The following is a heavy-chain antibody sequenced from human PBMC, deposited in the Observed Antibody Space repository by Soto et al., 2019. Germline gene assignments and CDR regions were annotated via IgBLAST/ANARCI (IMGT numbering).Heavy chain of an antibody. CDR2: IYYSGST. Sequence: SETLSLTCTVSGGSVSSGSYYWSWIRQPPGKGLEWIGYIYYSGSTNYNPSLKSRVTISVDTSKNQFSLKLSSVTAADTAVYYCARDLNYDILTGYYFGFDPWGQGTLVTVSS. CDR1: GGSVSSGSYY. CDR3: ARDLNYDILTGYYFGFDP. D-gene: IGHD3-9*01. V-gene: IGHV4-61*01. J-gene: IGHJ5*02.